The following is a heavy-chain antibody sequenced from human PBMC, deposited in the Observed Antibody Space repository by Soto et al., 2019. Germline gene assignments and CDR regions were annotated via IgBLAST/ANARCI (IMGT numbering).Heavy chain of an antibody. D-gene: IGHD6-19*01. CDR2: ISGSGGST. CDR1: GFTFSSYA. V-gene: IGHV3-23*01. J-gene: IGHJ4*02. Sequence: EVQLLESGGGLVQPGGSLRLSCAASGFTFSSYAMSWVRQAPGKGLEWVSAISGSGGSTYYADAVKGRFTISRDNSKNTMYLQMNSLRAEDTAVYYCAKGSSGWYERFDYWGQGTLVTVSS. CDR3: AKGSSGWYERFDY.